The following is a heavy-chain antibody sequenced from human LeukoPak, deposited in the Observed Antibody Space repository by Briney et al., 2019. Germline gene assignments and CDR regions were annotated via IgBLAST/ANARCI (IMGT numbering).Heavy chain of an antibody. V-gene: IGHV4-34*01. CDR1: GGSLSGYN. J-gene: IGHJ4*02. Sequence: SETLSLTCAVYGGSLSGYNWFWIRQPPGKGLEWIGKINHSGRTNYNPSLKSRVTISIDKSENRFSVKLTSVTAADSAVYFCARAYYHDSTGYFEDEYWGQGTLVAVSS. CDR2: INHSGRT. D-gene: IGHD3-22*01. CDR3: ARAYYHDSTGYFEDEY.